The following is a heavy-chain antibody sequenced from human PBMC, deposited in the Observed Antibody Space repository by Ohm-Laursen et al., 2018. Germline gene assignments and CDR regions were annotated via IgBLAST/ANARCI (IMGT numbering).Heavy chain of an antibody. D-gene: IGHD1-14*01. Sequence: SETLSLTWAVSGYSISSAYYWGWIRQAPGQGLEWIGSIYHPGSTYYNPSLKSRVSISVDTSKNQFSLKLNSVTAADTAVYHCARDSGPPKYYYYGLDVWGQGTTVTVSS. CDR3: ARDSGPPKYYYYGLDV. CDR1: GYSISSAYY. CDR2: IYHPGST. V-gene: IGHV4-38-2*02. J-gene: IGHJ6*02.